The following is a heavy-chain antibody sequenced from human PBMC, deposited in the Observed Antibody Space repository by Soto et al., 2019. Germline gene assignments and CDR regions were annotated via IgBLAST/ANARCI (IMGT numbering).Heavy chain of an antibody. J-gene: IGHJ4*02. CDR1: GGSISSGGYY. V-gene: IGHV4-31*03. CDR2: IDYSGST. Sequence: QVQLQESGPGLVKPSQTLSLTCTVSGGSISSGGYYWSWIRQHPGKGLGWTGYIDYSGSTYYNPSLKSGVTISVDTSKHQFSLKLSSVTAADTAVYYCARGGYSYGHFDYWGQGTLVNVSS. CDR3: ARGGYSYGHFDY. D-gene: IGHD5-18*01.